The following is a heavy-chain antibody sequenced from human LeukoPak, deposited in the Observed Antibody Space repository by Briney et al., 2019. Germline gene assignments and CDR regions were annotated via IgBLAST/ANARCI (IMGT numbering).Heavy chain of an antibody. J-gene: IGHJ3*02. Sequence: ASVKVSCKASGYAFTSYYMHWVRQAPGQGLEWMGIINPSGGSTSYAQKFQGRVTMTRDMSTSTVYMELSSLRSEDTAVYYCAIYPQGYSSGYSIWGQGTMVTVSS. D-gene: IGHD6-19*01. CDR1: GYAFTSYY. CDR3: AIYPQGYSSGYSI. V-gene: IGHV1-46*01. CDR2: INPSGGST.